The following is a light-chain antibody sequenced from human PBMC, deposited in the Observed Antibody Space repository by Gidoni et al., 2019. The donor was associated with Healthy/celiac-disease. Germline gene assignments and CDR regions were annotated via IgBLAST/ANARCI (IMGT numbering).Light chain of an antibody. J-gene: IGKJ1*01. Sequence: EIVLTHSPGTLSFSPGERATLSCRASQSVSSSYLAWYQQKPGQAPRLLIYGASSRATGIPDMFSGRGAGTDFTLTISRLEHEYFAVYYCQQYGSSPRTFXQXTKVEIK. V-gene: IGKV3-20*01. CDR2: GAS. CDR1: QSVSSSY. CDR3: QQYGSSPRT.